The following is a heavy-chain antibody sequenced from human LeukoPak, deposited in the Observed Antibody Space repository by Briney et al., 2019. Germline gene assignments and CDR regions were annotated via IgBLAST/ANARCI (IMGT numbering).Heavy chain of an antibody. D-gene: IGHD6-6*01. CDR2: IYYSGST. Sequence: SETLSLTCTVSGGSISSYYWSWIRQPPGKGLEWIGYIYYSGSTNYNPSLKSRVTIFEDKSKNQFSLRLSSVTVADTAVYYCARHFAYSSSSYFDYWGQGNLVTVSS. J-gene: IGHJ4*02. V-gene: IGHV4-59*08. CDR3: ARHFAYSSSSYFDY. CDR1: GGSISSYY.